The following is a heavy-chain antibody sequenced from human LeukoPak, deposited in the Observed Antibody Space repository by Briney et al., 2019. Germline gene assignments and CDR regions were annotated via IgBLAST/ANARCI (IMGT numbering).Heavy chain of an antibody. CDR3: ARYVAATRNYYYYYMDV. V-gene: IGHV4-59*01. CDR2: IYYSGNT. D-gene: IGHD2-15*01. Sequence: SETLSLTCTVSGGSTSSYYWSWIRQPPGKGLEWIGYIYYSGNTNYNPSLKSRVTISVDTSKNQFSLKLSSVTAADTAVYYCARYVAATRNYYYYYMDVWGKGTTVTVSS. CDR1: GGSTSSYY. J-gene: IGHJ6*03.